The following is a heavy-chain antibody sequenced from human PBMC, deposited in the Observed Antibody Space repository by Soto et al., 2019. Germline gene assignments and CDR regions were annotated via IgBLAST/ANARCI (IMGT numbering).Heavy chain of an antibody. CDR3: ARLATRYYFDY. CDR2: IYYSGST. V-gene: IGHV4-61*01. D-gene: IGHD1-1*01. Sequence: PSETLSLTCTVSGCSISSSSYYWSWIRQPPGKGLEWIGYIYYSGSTNYNPSLKSRVTISVDTSKNQFSLKMSSVTAEDTAVYYCARLATRYYFDYWGQGTLVTVSS. J-gene: IGHJ4*02. CDR1: GCSISSSSYY.